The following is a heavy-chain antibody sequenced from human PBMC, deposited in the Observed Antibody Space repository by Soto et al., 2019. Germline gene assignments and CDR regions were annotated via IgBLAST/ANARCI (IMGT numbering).Heavy chain of an antibody. CDR1: GFTFSDHY. J-gene: IGHJ6*02. CDR2: INPSGSYT. Sequence: QVQLVDSGGGLAKPGGSLRLSCAASGFTFSDHYMSWIRQAPGKGLEWISYINPSGSYTHYADSVKGRFTISRDNAENSVYLQMNSLRPEDTALYYCARGHHSMDVWGQGATVTVSS. CDR3: ARGHHSMDV. V-gene: IGHV3-11*06.